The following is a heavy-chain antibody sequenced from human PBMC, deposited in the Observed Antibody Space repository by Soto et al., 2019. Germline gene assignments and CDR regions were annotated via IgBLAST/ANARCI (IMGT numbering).Heavy chain of an antibody. CDR1: GGTFSIYT. D-gene: IGHD6-19*01. CDR3: ATTPVSYSSGWYTIDY. CDR2: IIPILGIA. J-gene: IGHJ4*02. Sequence: ASVKVSCKASGGTFSIYTISWVRQAPGQGLEWMGRIIPILGIANYAQKFQGRVTITADKSTSTAYMELSSLRSEDTAVYYCATTPVSYSSGWYTIDYWGQGTLVTVSS. V-gene: IGHV1-69*02.